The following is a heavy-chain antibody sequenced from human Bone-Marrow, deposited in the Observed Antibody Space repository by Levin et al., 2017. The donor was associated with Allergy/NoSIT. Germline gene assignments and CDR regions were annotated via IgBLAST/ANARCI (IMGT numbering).Heavy chain of an antibody. CDR3: ARDAQYQLLFDYYYGMDV. CDR1: GFTFSSYS. J-gene: IGHJ6*02. D-gene: IGHD2-2*01. V-gene: IGHV3-21*01. CDR2: ISSSSSYI. Sequence: PGGSLRLSCAASGFTFSSYSMNWVRQAPGKGLEWVSSISSSSSYIYYADSVKGRFTISRDNAKNSLYLQMNSLRAEDTAVYYCARDAQYQLLFDYYYGMDVWGQGTTVTVSS.